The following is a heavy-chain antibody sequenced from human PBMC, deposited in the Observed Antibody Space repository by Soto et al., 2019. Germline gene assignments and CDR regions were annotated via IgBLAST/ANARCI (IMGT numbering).Heavy chain of an antibody. CDR1: GGTFINYT. J-gene: IGHJ5*02. Sequence: QVQLVQSGAEVKKPESSVKVSCKASGGTFINYTISWVRQAPGQGLEWMGRIIPILGIANYAQKFQGRVTITADKSTSTAYMELSSLRSEDTAVYYCATELRYFDWLFPNNWFDPWGQGTLVTVSS. V-gene: IGHV1-69*02. CDR3: ATELRYFDWLFPNNWFDP. D-gene: IGHD3-9*01. CDR2: IIPILGIA.